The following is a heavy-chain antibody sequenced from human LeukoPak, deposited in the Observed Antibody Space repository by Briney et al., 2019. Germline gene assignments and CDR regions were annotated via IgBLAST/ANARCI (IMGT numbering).Heavy chain of an antibody. CDR3: ARDYGGKFDC. V-gene: IGHV4-59*01. Sequence: SETLSLTCPVSGGSIRNFYWSWVRQTPGKGLEWIGYVYNSGTSYNPSLKSRVTISMDTSKNQFSLNLNSVTAADTALYYCARDYGGKFDCWGQGTLVTVSS. J-gene: IGHJ4*02. D-gene: IGHD4-23*01. CDR1: GGSIRNFY. CDR2: VYNSGT.